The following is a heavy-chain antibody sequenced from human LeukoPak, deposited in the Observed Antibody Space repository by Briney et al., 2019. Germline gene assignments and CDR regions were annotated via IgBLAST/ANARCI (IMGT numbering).Heavy chain of an antibody. CDR3: AKERLVAVAGITAYDDY. CDR2: ISYDGSNK. CDR1: GFTFSSYA. V-gene: IGHV3-30*04. Sequence: GGSLRLSCAASGFTFSSYAMHWVRQAPGKGLEWVAVISYDGSNKYYADSVKGRFTISRDNSKNTLYLQMNSLRAEDTAVYYCAKERLVAVAGITAYDDYWGQGTLVTVSS. D-gene: IGHD6-19*01. J-gene: IGHJ4*02.